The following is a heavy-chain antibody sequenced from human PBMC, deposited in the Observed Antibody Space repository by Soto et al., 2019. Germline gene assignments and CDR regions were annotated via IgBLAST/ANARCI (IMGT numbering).Heavy chain of an antibody. Sequence: ASVKVSCKASGYTFTNYDINWVRQATGQGLEWMGWMNPNSGNTGYAQKFQGRVTMTRNTSIRTAYMELSSLRSEDTAVYYCARVGGNWNDDYFDYWGQGTLVTVSS. V-gene: IGHV1-8*01. J-gene: IGHJ4*02. CDR2: MNPNSGNT. D-gene: IGHD1-1*01. CDR1: GYTFTNYD. CDR3: ARVGGNWNDDYFDY.